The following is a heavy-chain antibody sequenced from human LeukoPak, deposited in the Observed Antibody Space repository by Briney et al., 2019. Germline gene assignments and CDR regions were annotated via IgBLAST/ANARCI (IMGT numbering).Heavy chain of an antibody. J-gene: IGHJ4*02. Sequence: GGSLRFSCVASGFNFRSSWLHWVRQAPGKGLVWVSSTSGDLSVTNYADSVKRPFTNSRDNAKNTLDLQMNSLRVEDTAEYYCARGFGGGPDYWGQGILVTVSS. CDR3: ARGFGGGPDY. CDR2: TSGDLSVT. V-gene: IGHV3-74*01. CDR1: GFNFRSSW. D-gene: IGHD3-16*01.